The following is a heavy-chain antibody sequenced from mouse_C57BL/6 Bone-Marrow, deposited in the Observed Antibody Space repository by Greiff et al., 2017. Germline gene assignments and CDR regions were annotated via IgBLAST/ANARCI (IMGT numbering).Heavy chain of an antibody. CDR2: ISSGGDYI. CDR3: TKTGTDYAMDY. J-gene: IGHJ4*01. D-gene: IGHD4-1*01. CDR1: GFTFSSYA. Sequence: EVMLVESGEGLVKPGGSLKLSCAASGFTFSSYAMSWVRQTPEKRLEWVAYISSGGDYIYYADTVKGRFTISRDNARNTLYLQMSSLKSEDTAMYYCTKTGTDYAMDYWGQGTSVTVSS. V-gene: IGHV5-9-1*02.